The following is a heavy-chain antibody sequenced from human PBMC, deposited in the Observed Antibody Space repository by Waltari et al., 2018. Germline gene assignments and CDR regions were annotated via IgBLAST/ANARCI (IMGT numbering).Heavy chain of an antibody. Sequence: QLQLQESGPGLVKPSETLSLTCTVSGGSISSSSYYWGWIRQPPGKGLEWIGSIYYSGCPYYDPSLKSRVTLSLDTSKTQFSLKLNSVTAADTAVYYCARINCGGDCYSGWFDPWGQGTLVTVSS. J-gene: IGHJ5*02. CDR1: GGSISSSSYY. D-gene: IGHD2-21*02. CDR3: ARINCGGDCYSGWFDP. V-gene: IGHV4-39*01. CDR2: IYYSGCP.